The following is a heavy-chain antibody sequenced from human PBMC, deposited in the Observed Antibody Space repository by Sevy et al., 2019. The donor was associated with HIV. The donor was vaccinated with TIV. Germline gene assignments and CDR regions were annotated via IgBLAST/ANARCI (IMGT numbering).Heavy chain of an antibody. J-gene: IGHJ6*02. V-gene: IGHV3-49*04. CDR3: TRASYSYYYGMDV. CDR2: IRGKGYGGTT. Sequence: GGSLRLSCAASGFGFDTYAMSWVRQAPGKGLEWVGFIRGKGYGGTTEYAASVKGRFTISRDDSKSIAYLQMNSLKTEDTAVYYCTRASYSYYYGMDVWGQGTTVTVSS. CDR1: GFGFDTYA.